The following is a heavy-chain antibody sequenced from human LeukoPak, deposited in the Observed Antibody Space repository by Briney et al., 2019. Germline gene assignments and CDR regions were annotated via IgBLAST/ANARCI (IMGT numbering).Heavy chain of an antibody. CDR3: ARGGAYHAFDI. D-gene: IGHD2-15*01. CDR2: IKQDGSEK. Sequence: GGSLRLSCAASGFTFSSYWMSWVRRAPGKGLEWVANIKQDGSEKYYVDSVKGRFTISRDNAKNSLYLQMNSLRAEDTAVYYCARGGAYHAFDIWGQGTMVTVSS. CDR1: GFTFSSYW. V-gene: IGHV3-7*01. J-gene: IGHJ3*02.